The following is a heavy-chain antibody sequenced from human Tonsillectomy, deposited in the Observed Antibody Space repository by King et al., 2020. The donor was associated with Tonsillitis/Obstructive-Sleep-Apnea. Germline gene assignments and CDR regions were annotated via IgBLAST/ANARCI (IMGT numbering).Heavy chain of an antibody. D-gene: IGHD3-9*01. J-gene: IGHJ4*02. CDR3: ARDHDWSFDY. CDR1: GFTFSRYS. V-gene: IGHV3-48*02. CDR2: ISTSTI. Sequence: VQLVESGGGLVQPGGSLRLSCAASGFTFSRYSMNWVRQAPGKGLEWVSYISTSTISYADSVKGRFTISRDNAKNSLYLQMDSLRDEDTAPYYCARDHDWSFDYWGQGTLVTVSS.